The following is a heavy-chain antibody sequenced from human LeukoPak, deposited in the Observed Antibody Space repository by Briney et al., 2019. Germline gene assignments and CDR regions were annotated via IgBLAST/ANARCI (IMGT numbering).Heavy chain of an antibody. D-gene: IGHD3-10*01. Sequence: PGGSLRLSCAASGLTVSSNYMSWVRQAPGKGLEWVSVIYGGGSTYYADSVKGRFTISRDTFKNTLNLQMNTLSAEDTAVYYCASWLGAWYGEDSWGQGTLVTVSS. CDR2: IYGGGST. CDR3: ASWLGAWYGEDS. CDR1: GLTVSSNY. J-gene: IGHJ4*02. V-gene: IGHV3-53*01.